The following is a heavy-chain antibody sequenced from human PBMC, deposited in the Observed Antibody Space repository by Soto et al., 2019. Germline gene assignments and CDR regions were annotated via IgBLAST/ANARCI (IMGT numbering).Heavy chain of an antibody. J-gene: IGHJ4*02. V-gene: IGHV4-31*03. CDR2: IYYSGST. D-gene: IGHD5-12*01. CDR1: GGSISSGGYY. Sequence: PSETLSLTCPVSGGSISSGGYYWSWIRQHPGKGLEWIGYIYYSGSTYYNPSPKSRVTISVDTSKNQFSLKLSSVTAADTAVYYCARVGQSGIVATILDYWGQGTLVTVSS. CDR3: ARVGQSGIVATILDY.